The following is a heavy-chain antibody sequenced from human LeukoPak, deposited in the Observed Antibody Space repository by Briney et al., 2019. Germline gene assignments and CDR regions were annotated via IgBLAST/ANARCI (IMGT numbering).Heavy chain of an antibody. CDR2: ISGSGGST. Sequence: GGSLILSCAASGFTFSSYAMSWVRQAPGKGLEWVSAISGSGGSTYYADSVKGRFTISRDNSKNTLYLQMNSLRAEDTAVYYCAKGDGYDYVWGSYRLDYWGQGTLVTVSS. CDR1: GFTFSSYA. CDR3: AKGDGYDYVWGSYRLDY. D-gene: IGHD3-16*02. J-gene: IGHJ4*02. V-gene: IGHV3-23*01.